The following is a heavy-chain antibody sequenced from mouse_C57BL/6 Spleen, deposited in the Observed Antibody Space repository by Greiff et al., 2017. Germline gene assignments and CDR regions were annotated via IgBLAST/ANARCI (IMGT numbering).Heavy chain of an antibody. CDR2: ISDGGSYT. D-gene: IGHD3-3*01. V-gene: IGHV5-4*01. J-gene: IGHJ3*01. CDR1: GFTFSSYA. CDR3: ARDRGTGFAY. Sequence: EVQVVESGGGLVKPGGSLKLSCAASGFTFSSYAMSWVRQTPEKRLEWVATISDGGSYTYYPDNVKGRFTISRDNAKNNLYLQMSHLKSEDTAMYYCARDRGTGFAYWGQGTLVTVSA.